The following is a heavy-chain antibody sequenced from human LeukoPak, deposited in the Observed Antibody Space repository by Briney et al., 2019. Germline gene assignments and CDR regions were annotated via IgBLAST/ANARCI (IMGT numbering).Heavy chain of an antibody. CDR1: GFTFSSYW. D-gene: IGHD4-23*01. J-gene: IGHJ3*02. V-gene: IGHV3-74*01. CDR2: IGTDGSST. CDR3: ARDKYGGNSNAFDI. Sequence: GGSLRLSCAASGFTFSSYWMHWVRQAPGKGLLWVSRIGTDGSSTTYADDVKGRFTISRDNAKNTLFLQMSSLRADDTAVYYCARDKYGGNSNAFDIWGQGTLVTVSS.